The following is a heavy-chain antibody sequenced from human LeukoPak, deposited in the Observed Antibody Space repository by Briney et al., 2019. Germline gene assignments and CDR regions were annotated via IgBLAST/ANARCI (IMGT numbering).Heavy chain of an antibody. D-gene: IGHD2-2*01. CDR3: ARSPPYCSSTSCYLDY. V-gene: IGHV4-59*01. CDR1: GGSISSYY. J-gene: IGHJ4*02. Sequence: SETLSLTCTVSGGSISSYYWSWLRQPPGKGLEWLGYIYYSGSTNYNPSLKSRVTISVDTSKNQFSLKLSSVTAADTAVYYCARSPPYCSSTSCYLDYWGQGTLVTVSS. CDR2: IYYSGST.